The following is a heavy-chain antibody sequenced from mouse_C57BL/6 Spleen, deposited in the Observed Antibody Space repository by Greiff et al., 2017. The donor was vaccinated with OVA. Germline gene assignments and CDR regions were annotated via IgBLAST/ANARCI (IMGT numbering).Heavy chain of an antibody. J-gene: IGHJ3*01. V-gene: IGHV1-18*01. Sequence: EVQLQQSGPELVKPGASVKIPCKASGYTFTDYNMDWVKQSHGKSLEWIGDINPNNGGTIYNQKFKGKATLTVDKSSSTAYMELRSLTSEDTAVYYCARRPQRRFTTGGELAYWGQGTLVTVSA. CDR3: ARRPQRRFTTGGELAY. D-gene: IGHD1-1*01. CDR1: GYTFTDYN. CDR2: INPNNGGT.